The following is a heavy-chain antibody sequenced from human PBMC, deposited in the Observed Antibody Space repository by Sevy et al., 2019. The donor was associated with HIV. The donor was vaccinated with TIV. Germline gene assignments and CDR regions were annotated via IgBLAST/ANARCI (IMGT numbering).Heavy chain of an antibody. Sequence: GGSLRLSCAASGFTFSSYAMHWVRQAPGKGLEWVAVISYDGSNKYYADSVKGRFTISRDNSKNTLYLQMTSLSAEDRAVYYWARSSGSYSYFDYWGQGTLVTVSS. V-gene: IGHV3-30-3*01. CDR1: GFTFSSYA. D-gene: IGHD1-26*01. CDR3: ARSSGSYSYFDY. CDR2: ISYDGSNK. J-gene: IGHJ4*02.